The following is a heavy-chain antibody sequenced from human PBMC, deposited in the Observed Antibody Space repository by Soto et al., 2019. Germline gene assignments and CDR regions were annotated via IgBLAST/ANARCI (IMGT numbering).Heavy chain of an antibody. V-gene: IGHV3-30*03. CDR3: ATPTSFDY. Sequence: VQLVESGGGLVQPGGSLRLSCAASGFTFSSYGMHWVRQAPGKGLEWVAVISYDGSNKYYADSVKGRFTISRDNSKNTLYLQMNSLRAEDTAVYYCATPTSFDYWGQGTLVTVSS. J-gene: IGHJ4*02. CDR1: GFTFSSYG. CDR2: ISYDGSNK.